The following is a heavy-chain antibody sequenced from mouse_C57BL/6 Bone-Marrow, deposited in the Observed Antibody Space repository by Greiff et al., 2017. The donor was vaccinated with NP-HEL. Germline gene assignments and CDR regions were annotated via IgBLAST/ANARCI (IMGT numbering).Heavy chain of an antibody. Sequence: EVNLVESGGDLVKPGGSLKLSCAASGFTFSSYGMSWVRQTPDKRLEWVATISSGGSYTYYPDSVKGRFTISRDNAKNTLYLQMSSLKSEDTAMYYCARQVHYYGSSYYFDYWGQGTTLTVSS. D-gene: IGHD1-1*01. CDR3: ARQVHYYGSSYYFDY. CDR2: ISSGGSYT. J-gene: IGHJ2*01. CDR1: GFTFSSYG. V-gene: IGHV5-6*01.